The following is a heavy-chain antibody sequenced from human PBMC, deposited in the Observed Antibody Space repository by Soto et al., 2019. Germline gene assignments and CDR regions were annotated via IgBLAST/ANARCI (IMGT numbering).Heavy chain of an antibody. CDR3: ARSDQQLDRRAFDI. Sequence: SETLSLTCTVSGGSISSYYWSWIRQPPGKGLEWIGYIYYSGSTNYNPSLKSRVTISVDTSKNQFSLKLSSVTAADTAVYYCARSDQQLDRRAFDIWGQGTMVTVSS. CDR1: GGSISSYY. D-gene: IGHD6-13*01. V-gene: IGHV4-59*08. J-gene: IGHJ3*02. CDR2: IYYSGST.